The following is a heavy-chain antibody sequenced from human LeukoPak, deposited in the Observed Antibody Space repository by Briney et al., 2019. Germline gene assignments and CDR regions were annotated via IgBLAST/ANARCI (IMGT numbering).Heavy chain of an antibody. V-gene: IGHV4-38-2*02. D-gene: IGHD1-26*01. CDR3: ARRIVGAAPFNY. J-gene: IGHJ4*02. CDR1: GYSISSGYY. CDR2: IYYSGST. Sequence: SETLSLTCTVSGYSISSGYYWGWIRQPPGKGLEWIGYIYYSGSTYYNPSLKSRVTLSVDTSKNQFSLKLSSVTAADTAVYYCARRIVGAAPFNYWGQGTLVAVSS.